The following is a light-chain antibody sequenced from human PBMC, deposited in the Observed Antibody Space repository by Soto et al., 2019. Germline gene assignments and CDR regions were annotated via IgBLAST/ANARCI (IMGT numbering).Light chain of an antibody. Sequence: QSVLTQPRSVSGSFGQSVTISCAGATNYVSWYQQHPGKAPKLMIYDVNKRPSGVPDRFSGSKSGNTASLTISGLQAEDEADYYCCSYAGSFYVFGTGTKVTVL. CDR2: DVN. J-gene: IGLJ1*01. CDR1: TNY. V-gene: IGLV2-11*01. CDR3: CSYAGSFYV.